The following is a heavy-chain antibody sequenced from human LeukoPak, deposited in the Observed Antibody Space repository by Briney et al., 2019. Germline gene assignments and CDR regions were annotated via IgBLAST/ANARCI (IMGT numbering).Heavy chain of an antibody. Sequence: GASVKVSCKASGYTFTSYYMHWVRQAPGQGLEWTGIINPSGGSTSYAQKFQGRVTMTRDTSTSTVYMELSSLRSEDTAVYYCARAMAARRGGNWFDPWGQGTLVTVSS. CDR2: INPSGGST. V-gene: IGHV1-46*01. CDR3: ARAMAARRGGNWFDP. CDR1: GYTFTSYY. J-gene: IGHJ5*02. D-gene: IGHD6-6*01.